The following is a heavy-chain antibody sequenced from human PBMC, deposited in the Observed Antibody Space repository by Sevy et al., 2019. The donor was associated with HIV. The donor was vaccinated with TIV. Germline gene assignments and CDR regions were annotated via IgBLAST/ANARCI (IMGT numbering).Heavy chain of an antibody. D-gene: IGHD5-18*01. J-gene: IGHJ4*02. CDR3: ARGQYSYGYWREFDY. CDR2: IYYSGST. CDR1: GASISSYS. V-gene: IGHV4-59*01. Sequence: PSETLSLTCTVSGASISSYSWSWIRQPPGKGLEWIGYIYYSGSTNYNPSLKSRVTISVDTSKHQFSLKLSSVTAADTAVYYCARGQYSYGYWREFDYWGQGTLVTVSS.